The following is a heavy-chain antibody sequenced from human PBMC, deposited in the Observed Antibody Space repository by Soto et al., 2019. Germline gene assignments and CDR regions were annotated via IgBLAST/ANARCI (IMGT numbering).Heavy chain of an antibody. CDR2: MNPNSGNT. D-gene: IGHD2-15*01. CDR3: ARARYCIGGSCYSPGYRDPDCYMDV. Sequence: ASVKVSFKASGYTFTSYDINWVRQATGQGLEWMGWMNPNSGNTGYAQKFQGRVTMTRNTSISTAYMELSSLRSEDTAVYYCARARYCIGGSCYSPGYRDPDCYMDVWGKGTTVTVSS. J-gene: IGHJ6*03. V-gene: IGHV1-8*01. CDR1: GYTFTSYD.